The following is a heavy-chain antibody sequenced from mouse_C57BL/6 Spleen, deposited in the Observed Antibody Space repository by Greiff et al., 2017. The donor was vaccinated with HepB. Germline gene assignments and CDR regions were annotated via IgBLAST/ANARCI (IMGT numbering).Heavy chain of an antibody. V-gene: IGHV5-4*03. J-gene: IGHJ1*03. CDR3: PLAGWYFYF. CDR2: ISDGGSYT. Sequence: EVKLMESGGGLVKPGGSLKLSCAASGFTFSSYAMSWVRQTPEKRLEWVATISDGGSYTYYPDNVKGRFTISRDNAKNNLYLQMSHLKSEDTAMYSSPLAGWYFYFWVTSTTVTVSS. D-gene: IGHD4-1*01. CDR1: GFTFSSYA.